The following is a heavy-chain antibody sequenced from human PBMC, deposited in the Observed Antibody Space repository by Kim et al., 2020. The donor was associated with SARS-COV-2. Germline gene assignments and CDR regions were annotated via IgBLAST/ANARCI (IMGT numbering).Heavy chain of an antibody. D-gene: IGHD2-21*02. CDR2: IGGSDYGSSK. V-gene: IGHV3-23*01. Sequence: GGSLRLSCTGSGFRFSAYGMNWVRQAPGKGLEWVSSIGGSDYGSSKAYTDSVKGRFTISRDNYKNTLYLQMNTLRVEDTALYYFAKCRGAYCDGYWCSRVNDYWGQGALVTVP. CDR1: GFRFSAYG. J-gene: IGHJ4*02. CDR3: AKCRGAYCDGYWCSRVNDY.